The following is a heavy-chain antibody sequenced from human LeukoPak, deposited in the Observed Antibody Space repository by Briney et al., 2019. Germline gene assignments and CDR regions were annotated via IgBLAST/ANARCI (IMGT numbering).Heavy chain of an antibody. V-gene: IGHV3-21*01. CDR2: ISSSSRNI. CDR3: ARGTYYYDSSGYYYHF. Sequence: PGGSLTLSCAASGFTFSSYSMQWVRHSPGKGREWVLSISSSSRNIYYADSVKGRYTISRDNAKNSLYLKMNSLRAEDTAVYYCARGTYYYDSSGYYYHFWGQGTLVTVSS. J-gene: IGHJ4*02. CDR1: GFTFSSYS. D-gene: IGHD3-22*01.